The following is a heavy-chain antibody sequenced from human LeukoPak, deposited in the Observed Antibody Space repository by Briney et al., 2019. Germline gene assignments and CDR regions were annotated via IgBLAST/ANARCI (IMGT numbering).Heavy chain of an antibody. V-gene: IGHV4-59*08. Sequence: SETLSLTCTVSGGSISSYYWSWIRQPPGKGLEWIGYIYYSGSTNYNPSLKSRVTISVDTSKNQFSQKLRSVTAADTAVYYCARQGYSAYEILDYWGQGTLVTVSS. CDR2: IYYSGST. J-gene: IGHJ4*02. CDR1: GGSISSYY. CDR3: ARQGYSAYEILDY. D-gene: IGHD5-12*01.